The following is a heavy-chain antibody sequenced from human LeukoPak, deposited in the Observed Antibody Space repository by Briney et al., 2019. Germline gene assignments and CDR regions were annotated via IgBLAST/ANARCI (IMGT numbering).Heavy chain of an antibody. Sequence: SETLSLTCTVSGGSISSYYWSWLRQPPGKGVEWVGYIYYSGSTNYNPSLKSRVTISVDTSKNQFSLKLSSVTAADTAVYYCARSLYRYSDYWGQGTLVTVSS. J-gene: IGHJ4*02. CDR3: ARSLYRYSDY. V-gene: IGHV4-59*01. CDR1: GGSISSYY. CDR2: IYYSGST. D-gene: IGHD2-2*02.